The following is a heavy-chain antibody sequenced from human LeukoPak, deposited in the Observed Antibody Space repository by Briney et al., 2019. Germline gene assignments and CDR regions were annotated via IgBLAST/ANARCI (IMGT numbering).Heavy chain of an antibody. Sequence: PGGSLRLSCAASGFSFSSYSMNWVRQAPGKGLEWVSVIGPAGVTTLYADSAKGRFTISRDTSKSTLYLQLNSLRAEDTAIYYCAKKGFTATGASYLDYWGQGTLVTVSS. CDR3: AKKGFTATGASYLDY. J-gene: IGHJ4*02. CDR2: IGPAGVTT. D-gene: IGHD6-13*01. CDR1: GFSFSSYS. V-gene: IGHV3-23*01.